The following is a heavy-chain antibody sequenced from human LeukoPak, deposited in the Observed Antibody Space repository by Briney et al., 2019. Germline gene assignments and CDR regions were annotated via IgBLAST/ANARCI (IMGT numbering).Heavy chain of an antibody. CDR3: TRVVAAAGRPYDY. V-gene: IGHV3-49*03. J-gene: IGHJ4*02. D-gene: IGHD6-13*01. Sequence: GGSLRLSCTASGFTFGDYGMSWFRQAPGKGLEWVSFIRSKAYGGTTEYAASVKGRFTISRDDSKSIAYLQMNSLKTEDTAVYYCTRVVAAAGRPYDYWGQGTLVTVSS. CDR2: IRSKAYGGTT. CDR1: GFTFGDYG.